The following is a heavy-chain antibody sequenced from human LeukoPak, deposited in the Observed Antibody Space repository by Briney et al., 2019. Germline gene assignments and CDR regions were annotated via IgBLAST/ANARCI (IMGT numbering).Heavy chain of an antibody. Sequence: PGGSLRLSCAASGFTFRNYAMHWVHQTPNRGLEWVAFIRYDGSNKYYADSVKGRFTISRDNSKNTLYLQMNSLRAEDTAVYYCAKTPLLRFLEWLPDYWGQGTLVTVSS. V-gene: IGHV3-30*02. CDR2: IRYDGSNK. D-gene: IGHD3-3*01. J-gene: IGHJ4*02. CDR3: AKTPLLRFLEWLPDY. CDR1: GFTFRNYA.